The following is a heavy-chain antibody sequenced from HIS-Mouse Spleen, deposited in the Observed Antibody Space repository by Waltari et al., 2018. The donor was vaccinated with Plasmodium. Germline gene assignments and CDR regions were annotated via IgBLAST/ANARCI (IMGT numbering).Heavy chain of an antibody. J-gene: IGHJ4*02. CDR2: IYSGGST. CDR1: GFPVRSNY. CDR3: ARAAIAWGSPYYFDY. D-gene: IGHD7-27*01. Sequence: EVQRVETGGGLIQPGGSLRLACAASGFPVRSNYMSWVRQAPGKGLEWVSVIYSGGSTYYADSVKGRFTISRDNSKNTLYLQMNSLRAEDTAVYYCARAAIAWGSPYYFDYWGQGTLVTVSS. V-gene: IGHV3-53*02.